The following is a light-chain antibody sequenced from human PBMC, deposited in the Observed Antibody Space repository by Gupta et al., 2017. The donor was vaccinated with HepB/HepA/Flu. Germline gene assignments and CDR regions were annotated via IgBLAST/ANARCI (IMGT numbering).Light chain of an antibody. CDR3: QHSYSTWT. V-gene: IGKV1-39*01. CDR1: QSISSY. Sequence: DIQMTQSPSSLSASVGDRVTITCRASQSISSYLNWYQQKPGKAPKLLIYAASRGQSGVPSRFSGGGSGTDFTLTSSRLQAEDFANYYQQHSYSTWTFGQGTKLEIK. CDR2: AAS. J-gene: IGKJ1*01.